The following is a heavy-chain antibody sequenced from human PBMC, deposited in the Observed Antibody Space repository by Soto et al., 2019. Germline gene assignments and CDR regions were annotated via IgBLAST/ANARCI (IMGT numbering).Heavy chain of an antibody. J-gene: IGHJ6*02. CDR2: VNYRGTT. V-gene: IGHV4-31*11. CDR3: AREKGFDEQYGMDV. D-gene: IGHD3-9*01. CDR1: GDSISSGGYY. Sequence: QVQLQESGPGRVKPSQTLSPTCAVSGDSISSGGYYWGWVRQRPGKGMEWIGYVNYRGTTYYNPSRKSRLTVSVDTYKNQISLKLRSVTAADTAVYYWAREKGFDEQYGMDVWGQGTTVTVSS.